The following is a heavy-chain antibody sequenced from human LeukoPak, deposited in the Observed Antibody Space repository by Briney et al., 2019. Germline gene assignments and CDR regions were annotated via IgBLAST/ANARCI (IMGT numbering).Heavy chain of an antibody. CDR3: ARDPYSSSWPYYFDY. CDR1: GFTFSSYS. Sequence: GGSLRLSCAASGFTFSSYSMNRVRQAPGKGLEWVSSISSSSSYIYYADSVKGRFTISRDNAKNSLYLQMNSLRAEDTAVYYCARDPYSSSWPYYFDYWGQGTLVTVSS. V-gene: IGHV3-21*01. D-gene: IGHD6-13*01. J-gene: IGHJ4*02. CDR2: ISSSSSYI.